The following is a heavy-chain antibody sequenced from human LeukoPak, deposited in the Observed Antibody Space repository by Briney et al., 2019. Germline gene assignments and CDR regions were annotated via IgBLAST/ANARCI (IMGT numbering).Heavy chain of an antibody. CDR2: VYYTGST. D-gene: IGHD3-10*01. V-gene: IGHV4-39*01. CDR3: ARVWYGSETLGWFDT. Sequence: PSETLSLTCTVSGGSISSSTYYWGWIRQPPGEGLEWIGTVYYTGSTYYNPSLRSRVTISVDTSKNQFSLKLSSVTAADTAVFYCARVWYGSETLGWFDTWGQGTLVTVSS. J-gene: IGHJ5*02. CDR1: GGSISSSTYY.